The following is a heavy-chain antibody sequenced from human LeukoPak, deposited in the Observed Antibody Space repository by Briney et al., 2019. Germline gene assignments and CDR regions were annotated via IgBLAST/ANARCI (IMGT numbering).Heavy chain of an antibody. CDR2: IYPRDSNT. J-gene: IGHJ5*02. V-gene: IGHV5-51*01. D-gene: IGHD6-13*01. CDR1: GYGSGCSFTSHW. Sequence: GESVKISCKGSGYGSGCSFTSHWIAWVRQMPGKGLEWMGIIYPRDSNTIYSPSFQGQVTISVDTSINTAYLQWISLKASDTAMYYCARHLIAAGGAYNWFDPWGQGTLVTVSS. CDR3: ARHLIAAGGAYNWFDP.